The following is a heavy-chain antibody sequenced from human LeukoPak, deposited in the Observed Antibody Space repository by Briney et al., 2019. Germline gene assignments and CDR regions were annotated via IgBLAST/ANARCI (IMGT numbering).Heavy chain of an antibody. CDR2: IKEDGRQK. Sequence: GGSLRLSCEASGFTFRSSWMSWVRQAPGKGLEWVANIKEDGRQKYYVDSVKGRFTISRDNAKNSLYLQMNSLRAEDTAVYYCARDRWGYSYGGDWGQGTLVTVSS. D-gene: IGHD5-12*01. CDR1: GFTFRSSW. V-gene: IGHV3-7*01. J-gene: IGHJ4*02. CDR3: ARDRWGYSYGGD.